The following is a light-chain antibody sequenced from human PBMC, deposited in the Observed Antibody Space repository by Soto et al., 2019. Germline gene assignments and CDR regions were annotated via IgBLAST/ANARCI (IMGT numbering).Light chain of an antibody. CDR1: SSDVGGYNY. CDR3: SSYTSSTTYV. CDR2: EVS. J-gene: IGLJ1*01. Sequence: QSVLAQPASVSGSPGQSITISCTGTSSDVGGYNYVSWYQQHPGKAPKLMIHEVSNRPSGVSNRFSGSKSGNTASLTISGLQDEEEADYYSSSYTSSTTYVFGTVTKVTV. V-gene: IGLV2-14*01.